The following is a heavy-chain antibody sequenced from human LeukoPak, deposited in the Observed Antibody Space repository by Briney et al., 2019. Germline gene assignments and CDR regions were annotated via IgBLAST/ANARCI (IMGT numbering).Heavy chain of an antibody. J-gene: IGHJ4*02. Sequence: SETLSLTCTVSGYSISSGYYWGWIRQPPGKGLEWIGSIYHSGSTYYNPSLKSRVTISVDTSKNQFSLKLSSVTAADTAVYYCARVSQVLRYFDWLIPRPFDYWGQGTLVTVSS. V-gene: IGHV4-38-2*02. CDR1: GYSISSGYY. CDR3: ARVSQVLRYFDWLIPRPFDY. D-gene: IGHD3-9*01. CDR2: IYHSGST.